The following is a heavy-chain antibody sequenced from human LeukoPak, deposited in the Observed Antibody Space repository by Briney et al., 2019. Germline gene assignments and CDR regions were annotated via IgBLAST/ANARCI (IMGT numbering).Heavy chain of an antibody. CDR2: INPSGGST. CDR1: GYSFTSYY. V-gene: IGHV1-46*01. D-gene: IGHD4-23*01. CDR3: ARIRTAGGPED. Sequence: ASVTVSCKASGYSFTSYYMHWVRQAPGQGLEWMGIINPSGGSTNYPQKFQGRVTMTRDTYTSTVYMELSSLKSEDTAVYYCARIRTAGGPEDWGQGTLVTVSS. J-gene: IGHJ4*02.